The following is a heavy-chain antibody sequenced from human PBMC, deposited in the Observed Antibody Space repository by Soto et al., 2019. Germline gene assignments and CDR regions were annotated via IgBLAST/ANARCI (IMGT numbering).Heavy chain of an antibody. CDR3: ARVHAPPATVGGGWYTDS. Sequence: QVQLQQWGAGLLKPSETLSLACAVDGGSFREYYWSWIRQPPGKGLEWIGENNHRGSSNYNPSLKSRVSIVVDSSRNQIPLMLTSVTAADTGVYYCARVHAPPATVGGGWYTDSGGPGPLVTVSS. CDR2: NNHRGSS. J-gene: IGHJ5*01. CDR1: GGSFREYY. V-gene: IGHV4-34*02. D-gene: IGHD6-19*01.